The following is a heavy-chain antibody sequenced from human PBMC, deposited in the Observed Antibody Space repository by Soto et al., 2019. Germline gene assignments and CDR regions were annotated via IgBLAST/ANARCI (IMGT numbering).Heavy chain of an antibody. V-gene: IGHV3-48*03. CDR1: VFTFSSYE. CDR3: ARALLRLSFDY. CDR2: ISSSGSTI. Sequence: PGGSLRLSCAASVFTFSSYEMNWVRQAPGKGLEWVSYISSSGSTIYYADSVKGRFTISRDNAKNSLYLQMNSLRAEDTAVYYCARALLRLSFDYWGQGTLVTVSS. J-gene: IGHJ4*02. D-gene: IGHD3-22*01.